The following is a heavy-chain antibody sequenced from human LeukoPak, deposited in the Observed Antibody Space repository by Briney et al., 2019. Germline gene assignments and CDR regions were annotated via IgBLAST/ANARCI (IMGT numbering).Heavy chain of an antibody. CDR3: ARDNEYCSSTSCSNWFDP. CDR2: IIPIFGTA. J-gene: IGHJ5*02. V-gene: IGHV1-69*05. D-gene: IGHD2-2*01. CDR1: GGTFSSYA. Sequence: ASVKVSCKASGGTFSSYAISWVRQAPGQGLEWMGGIIPIFGTANYAQKFQGRVTITTDESTSTAYMELGSLRSEDTAVYYCARDNEYCSSTSCSNWFDPWGQGTLVTVSS.